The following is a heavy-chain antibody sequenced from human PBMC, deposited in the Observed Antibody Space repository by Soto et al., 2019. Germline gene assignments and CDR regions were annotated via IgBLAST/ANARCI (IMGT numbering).Heavy chain of an antibody. CDR2: ISGSGGST. CDR1: GFTFSSYA. D-gene: IGHD3-3*01. J-gene: IGHJ4*02. CDR3: AREGYDFWSGYYLVGDDHYIDS. Sequence: GGSLRLSCAASGFTFSSYAMSWVRQAPGKGLEWVSAISGSGGSTYYADSVKGRFTISRDNAKNSLYLQMNSLRAEDTAVYYCAREGYDFWSGYYLVGDDHYIDSWSQAILITVYS. V-gene: IGHV3-23*01.